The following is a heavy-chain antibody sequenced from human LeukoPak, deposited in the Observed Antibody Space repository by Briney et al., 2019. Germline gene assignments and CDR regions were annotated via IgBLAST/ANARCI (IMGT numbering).Heavy chain of an antibody. D-gene: IGHD5-12*01. Sequence: GGSLRLSCAGSGFTFSSYWVHWVRQAPGKGPVWVSRINSDGSSISYADSVKGRFTMSRDNAKNTLYLQMNSLRAEDTAVYYCARGRGATIGGYWGQGTLVTVSS. J-gene: IGHJ4*02. CDR2: INSDGSSI. V-gene: IGHV3-74*01. CDR1: GFTFSSYW. CDR3: ARGRGATIGGY.